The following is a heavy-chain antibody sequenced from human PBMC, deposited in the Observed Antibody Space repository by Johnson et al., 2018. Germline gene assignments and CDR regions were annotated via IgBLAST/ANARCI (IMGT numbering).Heavy chain of an antibody. CDR1: GFTFSNYD. CDR3: AREGGVASTGYYYAMDV. J-gene: IGHJ6*02. D-gene: IGHD6-13*01. V-gene: IGHV3-13*01. Sequence: VQLVESGGGLVQPGGSLRLSCAASGFTFSNYDMHWVRQATGKGLEWLSSIDTAGDTYYPGSVKGRFTISRENAKNSLYLQMNILRAGDTAVYYCAREGGVASTGYYYAMDVWGQGTTVTVSS. CDR2: IDTAGDT.